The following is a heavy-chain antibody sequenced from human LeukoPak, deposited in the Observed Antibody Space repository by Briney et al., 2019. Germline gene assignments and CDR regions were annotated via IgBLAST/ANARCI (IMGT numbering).Heavy chain of an antibody. Sequence: PGGSLRLSCAASGFTFSSYRMSWVRQAPGKGLEWVANIKQDGSEKYYVASVKGRFTISRDNAKNSLYLQMNSLRVEDTAVYYCARDQYFIAAGYYYYMDVWGKGTTVTVSS. J-gene: IGHJ6*03. V-gene: IGHV3-7*01. D-gene: IGHD6-13*01. CDR1: GFTFSSYR. CDR2: IKQDGSEK. CDR3: ARDQYFIAAGYYYYMDV.